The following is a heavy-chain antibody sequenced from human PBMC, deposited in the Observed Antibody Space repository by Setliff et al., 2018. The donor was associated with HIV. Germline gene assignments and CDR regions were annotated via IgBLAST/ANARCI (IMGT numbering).Heavy chain of an antibody. V-gene: IGHV4-34*01. J-gene: IGHJ4*02. D-gene: IGHD5-18*01. CDR3: ARDGDTAMVG. Sequence: SETLSLTCAVYGGSFSGYYWSWIRQPPGKGLEWIGEINHSGSTNYNPSLKSRVTISVDTSKNQFSLKLSSVTAADTAVYYCARDGDTAMVGWGQGTLVTVSS. CDR1: GGSFSGYY. CDR2: INHSGST.